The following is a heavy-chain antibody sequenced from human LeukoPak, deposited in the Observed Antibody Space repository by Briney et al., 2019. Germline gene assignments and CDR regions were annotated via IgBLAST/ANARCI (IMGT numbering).Heavy chain of an antibody. V-gene: IGHV3-48*03. CDR3: ARSGSNRFDY. CDR1: GFTFSSYE. D-gene: IGHD5-24*01. CDR2: ISSSGGTI. J-gene: IGHJ4*02. Sequence: GGSLRLSCAASGFTFSSYEMNWVRQAPGKGLEWVSYISSSGGTIYYADSVKGRFTISRDNAKNSLYLQMNSLRAGDTAVYYCARSGSNRFDYWGQGTLVTVSS.